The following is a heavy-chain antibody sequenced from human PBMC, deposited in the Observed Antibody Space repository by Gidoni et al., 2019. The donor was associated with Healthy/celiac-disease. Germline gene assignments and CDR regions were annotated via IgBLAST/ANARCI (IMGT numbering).Heavy chain of an antibody. D-gene: IGHD5-12*01. CDR1: GYTFTSYY. Sequence: QVQLVQSGAEVKKPGASVQVSCKASGYTFTSYYMHWVRQAPGQGLEWMGIINPSGCSTSYAQKFQGRVTMTRDTSTSTVYMELSSLRSEDTAVYYCARGARGYSGYDLYYFDYWGQGTLVTVSS. J-gene: IGHJ4*02. CDR2: INPSGCST. V-gene: IGHV1-46*01. CDR3: ARGARGYSGYDLYYFDY.